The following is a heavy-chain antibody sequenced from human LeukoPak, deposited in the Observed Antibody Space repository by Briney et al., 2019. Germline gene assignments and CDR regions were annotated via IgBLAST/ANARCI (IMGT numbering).Heavy chain of an antibody. CDR1: GYTFTSYG. CDR2: ISAYNGNT. CDR3: ATTNYDSSGYHKGGFDY. Sequence: ASVKVSCKASGYTFTSYGISWVRQAPGQGLEWMGWISAYNGNTNYAQKLQGRVTMTTDTSTSTAYMELRSLRSDDTAVYYCATTNYDSSGYHKGGFDYWGQGALVTVSS. D-gene: IGHD3-22*01. J-gene: IGHJ4*02. V-gene: IGHV1-18*01.